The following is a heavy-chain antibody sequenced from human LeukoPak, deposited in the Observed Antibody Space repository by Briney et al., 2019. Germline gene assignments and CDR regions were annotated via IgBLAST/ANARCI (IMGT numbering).Heavy chain of an antibody. CDR3: ARGYCTSSSCYNDY. D-gene: IGHD2-2*02. Sequence: GGSLRLSCAASGFTFSNAWMSWVRQAPGKGLEWVATMSFDVNNKYYADSVRGRFTISRDNSKNTLYLQMNSLGAEDTAVYSCARGYCTSSSCYNDYWGQGTLVTVSS. CDR2: MSFDVNNK. CDR1: GFTFSNAW. V-gene: IGHV3-30*03. J-gene: IGHJ4*02.